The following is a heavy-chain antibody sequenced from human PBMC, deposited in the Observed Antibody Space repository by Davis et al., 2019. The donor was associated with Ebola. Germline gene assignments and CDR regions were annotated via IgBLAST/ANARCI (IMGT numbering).Heavy chain of an antibody. D-gene: IGHD3-22*01. J-gene: IGHJ4*02. CDR1: GGSISSYY. CDR2: IYYSGST. CDR3: ARGRYYYDSSGYWTY. V-gene: IGHV4-59*12. Sequence: SETLSLTCTVSGGSISSYYWSWIRQPPGKGLEWIGYIYYSGSTNYNPSLKSRVTISVDTSKNQFSLKLSSVTAADTAVYYCARGRYYYDSSGYWTYWGQGTLVTVSS.